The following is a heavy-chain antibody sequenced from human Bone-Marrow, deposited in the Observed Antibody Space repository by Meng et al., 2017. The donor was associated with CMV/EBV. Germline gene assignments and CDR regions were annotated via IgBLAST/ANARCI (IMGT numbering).Heavy chain of an antibody. V-gene: IGHV1-24*01. Sequence: ASVKVSCKVSGYTLTELSMHWVRQAPGKGLEWMGGFDPEDGETIYAQKFQGRVTITTNESTSTAYMELSRLRSEDTAVYYCARDSGSYGMSDYYALDVWGQGTTVTVSS. CDR3: ARDSGSYGMSDYYALDV. CDR2: FDPEDGET. D-gene: IGHD1-26*01. J-gene: IGHJ6*02. CDR1: GYTLTELS.